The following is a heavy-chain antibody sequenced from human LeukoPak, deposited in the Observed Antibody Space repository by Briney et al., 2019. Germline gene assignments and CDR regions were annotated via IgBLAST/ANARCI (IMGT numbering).Heavy chain of an antibody. CDR2: IYYSGCT. D-gene: IGHD5-24*01. J-gene: IGHJ4*02. CDR1: GGSISSSSYY. CDR3: ARDDRGDGYNSALFDY. Sequence: SETLSLTCTVSGGSISSSSYYWGWIRQPPGKGLEWIGSIYYSGCTYYNPSLKSRVTISVDTSKNQFSLKLSSVTAADTAVYYCARDDRGDGYNSALFDYWGQGTLVTVSS. V-gene: IGHV4-39*07.